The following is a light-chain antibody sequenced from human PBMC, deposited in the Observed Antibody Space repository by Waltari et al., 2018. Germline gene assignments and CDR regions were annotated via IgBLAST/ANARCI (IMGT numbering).Light chain of an antibody. CDR3: QTWGGTTSYV. CDR1: GLADKY. J-gene: IGLJ1*01. Sequence: SSELTQPPSLSVSPGQTASITCPGDGLADKYASWYQPKAGQSPVLVIYEDRRRPSEIPARFSASNSGTIATLTITGTQPMDEADYYCQTWGGTTSYVFGTGTRVTVL. CDR2: EDR. V-gene: IGLV3-1*01.